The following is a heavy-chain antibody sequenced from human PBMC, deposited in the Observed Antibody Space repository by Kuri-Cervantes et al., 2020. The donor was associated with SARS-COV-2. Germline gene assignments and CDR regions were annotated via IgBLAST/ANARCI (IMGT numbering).Heavy chain of an antibody. J-gene: IGHJ6*02. V-gene: IGHV3-30-3*01. CDR1: GFNFSRTD. D-gene: IGHD2-15*01. CDR2: ISYDGSNK. Sequence: GGSLRLSCAASGFNFSRTDMHWVRQAPGKGLEWVAVISYDGSNKYYADSVKGRFTISRDNSKNTLYLQMNSLRAEDTAVYYCARAFVVVVAAWRTGMDVWGQGTTVTVSS. CDR3: ARAFVVVVAAWRTGMDV.